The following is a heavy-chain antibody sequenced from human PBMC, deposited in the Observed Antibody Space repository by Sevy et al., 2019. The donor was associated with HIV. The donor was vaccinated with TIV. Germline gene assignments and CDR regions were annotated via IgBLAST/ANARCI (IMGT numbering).Heavy chain of an antibody. V-gene: IGHV3-23*01. Sequence: GGSLRLSCAASGLTLNNYAVSWVRQAPGKGLEWVSLINLNGENKFYADSVKGRFTISRDNFKNMLYLEMKSLRAEDTAVYYCVHHYGDYGRVNWGQGTLVTVSS. J-gene: IGHJ4*02. D-gene: IGHD4-17*01. CDR2: INLNGENK. CDR1: GLTLNNYA. CDR3: VHHYGDYGRVN.